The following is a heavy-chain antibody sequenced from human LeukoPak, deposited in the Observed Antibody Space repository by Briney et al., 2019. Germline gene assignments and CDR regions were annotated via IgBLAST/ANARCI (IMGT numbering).Heavy chain of an antibody. V-gene: IGHV3-7*01. CDR3: AKRSAAAGTPDY. CDR2: IKQDGSEK. CDR1: GFTFRNYW. J-gene: IGHJ4*02. Sequence: GGSLRLSCAASGFTFRNYWMSWVRQAPGKGLEWVANIKQDGSEKYYIDSVKGRFTISRDNSKNTLYLQMNSLRAEDTAVYYCAKRSAAAGTPDYWGQGTLVTVSS. D-gene: IGHD6-13*01.